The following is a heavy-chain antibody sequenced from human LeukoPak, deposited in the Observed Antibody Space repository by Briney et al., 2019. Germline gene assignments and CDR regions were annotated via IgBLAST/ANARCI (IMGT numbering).Heavy chain of an antibody. V-gene: IGHV3-21*01. CDR2: ISSSSYI. J-gene: IGHJ4*02. Sequence: GGSLRLSCSACGFPFSSYSMNWVRPAPGKGLAWVSSISSSSYIYYADSVKGRFTISRDNAKNSLYLQMNSLRAEDTAVYYCARDLPGEMATISVDYWGQGTLVTVSS. CDR3: ARDLPGEMATISVDY. D-gene: IGHD5-24*01. CDR1: GFPFSSYS.